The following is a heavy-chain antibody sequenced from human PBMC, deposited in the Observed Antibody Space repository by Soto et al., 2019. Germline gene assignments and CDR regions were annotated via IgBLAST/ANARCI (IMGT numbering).Heavy chain of an antibody. CDR3: AREGGSIGGWFGRKFDS. CDR1: GYTFTSYG. Sequence: ASVKVSCKASGYTFTSYGISWVRQAPGQGLEWMGWISAYNGNTNYAQKLQGRVTMTTDTSTSTAYMELRSLRADDTAVYYCAREGGSIGGWFGRKFDSWGQGPQVTVSS. V-gene: IGHV1-18*04. J-gene: IGHJ4*02. D-gene: IGHD6-19*01. CDR2: ISAYNGNT.